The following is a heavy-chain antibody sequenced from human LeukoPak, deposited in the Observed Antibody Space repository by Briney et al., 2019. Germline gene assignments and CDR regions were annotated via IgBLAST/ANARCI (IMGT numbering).Heavy chain of an antibody. V-gene: IGHV3-66*02. D-gene: IGHD3-3*01. Sequence: GGSLRLSCAASGFTVSSNYMSWVRQAPGKGLEWVSVIYSGGSTYYADSVKGRFTISRDNSKNTLYLQMNSLRAEDTAVYYCARDPLEQQEDYWGQGTLVTVSS. CDR3: ARDPLEQQEDY. J-gene: IGHJ4*02. CDR2: IYSGGST. CDR1: GFTVSSNY.